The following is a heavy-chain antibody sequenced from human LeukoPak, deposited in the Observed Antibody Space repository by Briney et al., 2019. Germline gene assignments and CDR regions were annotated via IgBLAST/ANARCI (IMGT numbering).Heavy chain of an antibody. CDR3: ARGVHCSGGSCYPHWFDP. J-gene: IGHJ5*02. CDR2: INPGSGNT. Sequence: ASVKVSCKASGYTFTTYAMHWVRQAPGQRLEWMGWINPGSGNTKYSQKFQGRVTITRDTSATTAYMELSSLTSEDTAVYYCARGVHCSGGSCYPHWFDPWGQGTLVTVSS. V-gene: IGHV1-3*01. D-gene: IGHD2-15*01. CDR1: GYTFTTYA.